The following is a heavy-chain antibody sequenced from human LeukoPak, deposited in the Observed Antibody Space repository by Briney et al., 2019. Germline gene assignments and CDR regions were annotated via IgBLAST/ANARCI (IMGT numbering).Heavy chain of an antibody. CDR2: IYYSGNT. Sequence: SETLSLTCTVSGGSISSSNYYWGWIRQPPGKGLEWIGSIYYSGNTYYNPSLKSRVTISVDASKNQFSLKLSSVTAADTAVYYCARGSGVITTYWFDPWGQGTLVTVSS. CDR1: GGSISSSNYY. D-gene: IGHD3-22*01. CDR3: ARGSGVITTYWFDP. J-gene: IGHJ5*02. V-gene: IGHV4-39*07.